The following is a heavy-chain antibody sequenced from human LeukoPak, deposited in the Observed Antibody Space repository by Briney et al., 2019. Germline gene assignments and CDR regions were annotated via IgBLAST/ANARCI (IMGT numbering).Heavy chain of an antibody. V-gene: IGHV1-18*01. D-gene: IGHD4-11*01. Sequence: ASVKVSCKASGYTFTSYGISWVRQAPGQGLEWMGWISAYNGNTNYAQKLQGRVTMTTDTSTSTAYMELRSLRSDDTAVYYCARDLYRDSLPVSWFDPWGQGTLVTVSS. J-gene: IGHJ5*02. CDR3: ARDLYRDSLPVSWFDP. CDR1: GYTFTSYG. CDR2: ISAYNGNT.